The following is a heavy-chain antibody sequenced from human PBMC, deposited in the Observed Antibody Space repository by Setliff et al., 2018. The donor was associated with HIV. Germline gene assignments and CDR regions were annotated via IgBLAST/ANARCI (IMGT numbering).Heavy chain of an antibody. CDR3: VRHNPTVVTDGYDI. V-gene: IGHV4-39*01. CDR2: VSYTGRT. D-gene: IGHD2-21*02. Sequence: SETPSLTCTVSGGSTTSSTYYWGWIRQPPGRGLEWIGSVSYTGRTYYNPSLKSRVTISIDTSRNQFSLNLSSVTAADTAVYYCVRHNPTVVTDGYDIWGQGTKVTVSS. J-gene: IGHJ3*02. CDR1: GGSTTSSTYY.